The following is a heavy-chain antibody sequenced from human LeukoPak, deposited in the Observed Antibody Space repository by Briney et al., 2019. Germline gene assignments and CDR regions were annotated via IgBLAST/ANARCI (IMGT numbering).Heavy chain of an antibody. D-gene: IGHD3-22*01. CDR1: GFTFDHYA. J-gene: IGHJ4*02. CDR2: VSVNADST. CDR3: VKGVVYDSSGYFHLDY. V-gene: IGHV3-43*02. Sequence: GGSLRLSCAASGFTFDHYAMHWARQAPGKGPEWVSLVSVNADSTYYADSVRGRFTISRDNNNNSLYLQKHSLRTDDTALYYCVKGVVYDSSGYFHLDYWGQGTLVTVSS.